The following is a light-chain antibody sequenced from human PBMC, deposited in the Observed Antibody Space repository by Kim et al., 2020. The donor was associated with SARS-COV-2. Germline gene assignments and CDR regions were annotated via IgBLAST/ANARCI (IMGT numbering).Light chain of an antibody. CDR1: SSNIGGYDY. Sequence: QSALTQPPSASGSPGQSVTISCTGTSSNIGGYDYVSWYQQYPGKAPKLIIYGVTKRPSGVPDRFSGSKSGNTASLTVSGLQTEDEADYYCSSYGGGHTGIVFGGGTQLTVL. CDR3: SSYGGGHTGIV. J-gene: IGLJ2*01. CDR2: GVT. V-gene: IGLV2-8*01.